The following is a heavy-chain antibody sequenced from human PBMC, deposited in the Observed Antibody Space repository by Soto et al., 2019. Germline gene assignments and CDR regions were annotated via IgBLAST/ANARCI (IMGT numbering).Heavy chain of an antibody. D-gene: IGHD4-17*01. V-gene: IGHV1-69*13. CDR2: IIPIFGTA. J-gene: IGHJ4*02. Sequence: SVKVSCKASGGTFSSYAISWVRQAPGQGLEWMGGIIPIFGTANYAQRFQGRVTITADESTSTAYMELSSLRSEDTAVYYCASPTTVTAPSYFDYWGQGTLVTVSS. CDR3: ASPTTVTAPSYFDY. CDR1: GGTFSSYA.